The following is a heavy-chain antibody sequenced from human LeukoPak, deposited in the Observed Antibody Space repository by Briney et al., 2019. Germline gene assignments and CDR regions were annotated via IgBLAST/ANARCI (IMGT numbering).Heavy chain of an antibody. D-gene: IGHD6-13*01. CDR2: INPSGGST. CDR1: GYTFTSYY. Sequence: ASVKVSCKASGYTFTSYYMHWVRQAPGQGLEWMGIINPSGGSTSYAQKFQGRVTMTRDMSTSTVYMELSSLRSEDTAVYYCGAIAAAGAEYFQHWGQGTLVTVSS. V-gene: IGHV1-46*01. CDR3: GAIAAAGAEYFQH. J-gene: IGHJ1*01.